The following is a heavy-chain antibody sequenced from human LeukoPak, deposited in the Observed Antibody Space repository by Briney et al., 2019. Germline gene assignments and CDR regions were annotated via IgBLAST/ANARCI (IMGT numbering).Heavy chain of an antibody. Sequence: GGSLRLSCAASGFTFSSYEMNWVRQAPGKGLEWVSYISRSGDTIYHADSVKGRFTISRDDAKNSLYLRMNSLRAEDTAVYYCARQSPGIAVAVDYWGQGTLVTVSS. CDR1: GFTFSSYE. CDR3: ARQSPGIAVAVDY. V-gene: IGHV3-48*03. CDR2: ISRSGDTI. D-gene: IGHD6-19*01. J-gene: IGHJ4*02.